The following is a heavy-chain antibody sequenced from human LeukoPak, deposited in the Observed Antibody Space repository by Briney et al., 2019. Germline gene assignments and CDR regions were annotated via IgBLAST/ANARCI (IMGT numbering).Heavy chain of an antibody. Sequence: GGSLRLSCAASGFTFSTYGMHWVRQAPGKGLEWVAVVWYDGRNRDYADSVKGRFTISKDNSNNMVFLQMDRLRAEDTAVYYCARLWGGNGYSGGSLNLWGQGALVTVSS. CDR1: GFTFSTYG. J-gene: IGHJ5*02. D-gene: IGHD3-16*01. CDR2: VWYDGRNR. CDR3: ARLWGGNGYSGGSLNL. V-gene: IGHV3-33*08.